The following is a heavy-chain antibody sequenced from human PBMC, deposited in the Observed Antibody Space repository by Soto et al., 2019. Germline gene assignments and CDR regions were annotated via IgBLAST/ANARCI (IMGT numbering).Heavy chain of an antibody. V-gene: IGHV3-48*01. Sequence: LRLSCAASGFTFRNYGMNWVRQAPGKGLEWVSYIGLGGSTKYYADSVEGRFTISRDNAKNSLYLQMNSLRAEDTAVYYCARDQLYYNDISGRPLNAFDVWGQGTMVTVSS. CDR1: GFTFRNYG. CDR3: ARDQLYYNDISGRPLNAFDV. D-gene: IGHD3-22*01. CDR2: IGLGGSTK. J-gene: IGHJ3*01.